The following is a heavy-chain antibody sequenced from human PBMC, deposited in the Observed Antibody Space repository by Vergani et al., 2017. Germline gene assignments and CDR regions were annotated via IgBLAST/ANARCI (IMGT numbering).Heavy chain of an antibody. CDR2: FDPEDGET. CDR3: ARDASRNYYDSSGYPGYFDY. CDR1: GYTPTELS. D-gene: IGHD3-22*01. Sequence: QVQLVQSGAEVKKPGASVKVSCKVSGYTPTELSMHWVRQAPGKGLEWMGGFDPEDGETIYAQKFQGRVTITEETSTATAYMELSSLRAKDTAVYYCARDASRNYYDSSGYPGYFDYWGQGTLVTVSS. V-gene: IGHV1-24*01. J-gene: IGHJ4*02.